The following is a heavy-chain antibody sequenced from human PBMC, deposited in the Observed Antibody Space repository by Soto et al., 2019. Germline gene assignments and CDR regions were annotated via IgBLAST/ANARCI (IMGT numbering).Heavy chain of an antibody. J-gene: IGHJ4*02. CDR3: ATMGTPVTGLYYFDY. D-gene: IGHD4-17*01. Sequence: SETLSLTCTVSGRSISSGNYYWSWIRQPPGKSLEWIGFISYSGTTHYSASLRSRVSISVDTSKNQFSLDLSSVTAADTAVYYCATMGTPVTGLYYFDYWGQGTLVTVSS. CDR1: GRSISSGNYY. V-gene: IGHV4-30-4*01. CDR2: ISYSGTT.